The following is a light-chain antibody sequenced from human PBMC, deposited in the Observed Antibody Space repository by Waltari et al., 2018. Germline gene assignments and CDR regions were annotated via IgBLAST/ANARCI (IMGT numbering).Light chain of an antibody. CDR1: QNLLYSNGNNH. J-gene: IGKJ4*01. Sequence: EIVMTQSPLSLPVTAGEPASISCRSSQNLLYSNGNNHLDWHLQKPGQSPQLLIYLGSNRAPGVPDRFSGSGSGTDFTLKISRVEAEDVGVYYCMQTLQTPLTFGGGTKVEI. CDR2: LGS. CDR3: MQTLQTPLT. V-gene: IGKV2-28*01.